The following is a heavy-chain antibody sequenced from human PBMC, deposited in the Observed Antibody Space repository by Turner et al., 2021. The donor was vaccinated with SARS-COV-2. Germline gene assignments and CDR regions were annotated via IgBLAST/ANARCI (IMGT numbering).Heavy chain of an antibody. D-gene: IGHD1-1*01. V-gene: IGHV3-21*01. CDR3: ARDHSPGPGTTDY. Sequence: EVQLVESGGGLVKPGGSLRLSCAASGFSFSDYSMNWVRQAPGKGLEWVSSISSSSTYIFYADSVKGRFTISRDNAKNSLYLQLNNLRAEDTALYYCARDHSPGPGTTDYWGQGTPVTVSS. J-gene: IGHJ4*02. CDR1: GFSFSDYS. CDR2: ISSSSTYI.